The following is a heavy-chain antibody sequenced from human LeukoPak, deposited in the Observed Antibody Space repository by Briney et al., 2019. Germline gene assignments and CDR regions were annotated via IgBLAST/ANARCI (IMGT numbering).Heavy chain of an antibody. D-gene: IGHD6-13*01. Sequence: GGSLRLSCAASGFTFNSYGMHWVRQAPGKGLEWVALISYDGTNKNYADSVKGRFIISRDNSKNTLYLQMNSLRAEDTAVYYCEARAKNIGDSSSWWYYMDVWGKGTTVTVSS. J-gene: IGHJ6*03. CDR2: ISYDGTNK. V-gene: IGHV3-30*03. CDR1: GFTFNSYG. CDR3: EARAKNIGDSSSWWYYMDV.